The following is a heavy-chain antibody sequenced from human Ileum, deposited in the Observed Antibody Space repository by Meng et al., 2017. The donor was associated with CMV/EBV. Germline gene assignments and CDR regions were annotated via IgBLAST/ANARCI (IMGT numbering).Heavy chain of an antibody. CDR2: MLFSEIA. J-gene: IGHJ4*02. Sequence: DPAPVKAARPRSLTCPVAGHPSRRGSHYWACIRQSPGTRLELIGSMLFSEIADYNPSLKSRVTISPDATQTQFSLRLTTVTAADTAVYFCARDLTNNWFYYWGQGTLVTVSS. D-gene: IGHD1-1*01. CDR3: ARDLTNNWFYY. V-gene: IGHV4-39*07. CDR1: GHPSRRGSHY.